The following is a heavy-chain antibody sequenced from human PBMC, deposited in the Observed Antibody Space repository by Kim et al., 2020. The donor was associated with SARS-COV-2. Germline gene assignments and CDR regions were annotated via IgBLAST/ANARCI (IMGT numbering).Heavy chain of an antibody. J-gene: IGHJ4*02. D-gene: IGHD5-12*01. CDR3: ARGGYSGYNFDY. CDR2: INGHGSST. CDR1: GFTFSNYW. V-gene: IGHV3-74*01. Sequence: GGSLRLSCAASGFTFSNYWMHWVRQAPGKGLVWVSRINGHGSSTNYADSVKGRFTISRDNAKNTLDLQMNSLRVEDTAVYYCARGGYSGYNFDYWGQGTLVTVSS.